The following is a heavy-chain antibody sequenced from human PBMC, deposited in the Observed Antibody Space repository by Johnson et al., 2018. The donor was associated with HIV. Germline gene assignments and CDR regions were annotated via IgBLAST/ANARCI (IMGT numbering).Heavy chain of an antibody. V-gene: IGHV3-20*04. D-gene: IGHD6-13*01. Sequence: VQLVESGGGVVQPGRSLRLSCAASGFTFDYYDMHWIRQAPGKGLEWVSGISWNGGSTDYADSVTGRFTISRDNAKKSLYLQMNSLRAEDTAVYYCARGGYGTILDAFDIWGQGTMVTVSS. CDR3: ARGGYGTILDAFDI. J-gene: IGHJ3*02. CDR1: GFTFDYYD. CDR2: ISWNGGST.